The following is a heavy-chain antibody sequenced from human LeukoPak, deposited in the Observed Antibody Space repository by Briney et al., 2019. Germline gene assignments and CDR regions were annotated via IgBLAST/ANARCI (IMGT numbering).Heavy chain of an antibody. CDR1: GGSFSGHY. V-gene: IGHV4-4*07. CDR3: ARGLSASYDFNWFDS. CDR2: INTSGTT. D-gene: IGHD2/OR15-2a*01. Sequence: SETLPLTCTVSGGSFSGHYWSWIRQPAGKGPEWMGRINTSGTTRYDPSLKSRATMSVDTSKNQFSLKLTSVTAADTAVYYCARGLSASYDFNWFDSWGQGTLVTVSS. J-gene: IGHJ5*01.